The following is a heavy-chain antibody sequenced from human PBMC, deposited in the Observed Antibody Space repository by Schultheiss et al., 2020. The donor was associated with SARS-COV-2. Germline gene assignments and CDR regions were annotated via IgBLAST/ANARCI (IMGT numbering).Heavy chain of an antibody. D-gene: IGHD6-13*01. J-gene: IGHJ4*02. CDR3: VKGHGVSSSSGVDY. CDR1: GFTFSSYA. Sequence: GGSLRLSCSASGFTFSSYAMHWVRQAPGKGLEYVSAISGSGGSTYYADSVKGRFTISRDNSKNTLYLQMSSLRAEDTAVYYCVKGHGVSSSSGVDYWGQGTLVTVSS. V-gene: IGHV3-64D*06. CDR2: ISGSGGST.